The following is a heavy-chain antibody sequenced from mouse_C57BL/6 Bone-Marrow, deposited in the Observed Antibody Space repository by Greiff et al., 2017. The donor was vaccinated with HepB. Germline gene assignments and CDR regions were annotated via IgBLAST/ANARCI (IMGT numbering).Heavy chain of an antibody. CDR2: IYPGDGDT. CDR1: GYAFSSSW. CDR3: ARRCSPFYYAMDY. J-gene: IGHJ4*01. Sequence: QVQLQQSGPELVKPGASVKISCKASGYAFSSSWMNWVKQRPGKGLEWIGRIYPGDGDTNYNGKFKGKATLTADKSSSTAYMQLSSLTSEDAAVYFCARRCSPFYYAMDYWGQGTSVTVSS. V-gene: IGHV1-82*01. D-gene: IGHD1-1*01.